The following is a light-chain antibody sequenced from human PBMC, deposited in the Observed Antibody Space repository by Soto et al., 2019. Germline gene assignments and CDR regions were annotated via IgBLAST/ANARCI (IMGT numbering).Light chain of an antibody. V-gene: IGKV1-39*01. CDR2: AAA. CDR1: QSISNY. J-gene: IGKJ3*01. Sequence: DIQMTQSPSSLSASVGDRVTITCRASQSISNYLHWYQQKPGKAPKILIYAAASLQGDVPSRFSASGSGTDFPLPISSLQPDDFATYYCQQSYSTPLTFGPGTKVDIK. CDR3: QQSYSTPLT.